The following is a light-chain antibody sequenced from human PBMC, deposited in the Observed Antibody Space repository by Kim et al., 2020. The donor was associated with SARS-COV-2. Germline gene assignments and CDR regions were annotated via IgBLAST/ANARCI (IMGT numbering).Light chain of an antibody. CDR2: GAS. Sequence: DIVLTQSPATLSLSPGERATLSCRASQSVSSSYLAWYQQKPGQAPRLLIYGASSRATGIPDRFSGSGSGTDFTLTISRLEPEDFAVYYCERYSSSPVTCGEGTKVEIK. J-gene: IGKJ4*02. V-gene: IGKV3-20*01. CDR1: QSVSSSY. CDR3: ERYSSSPVT.